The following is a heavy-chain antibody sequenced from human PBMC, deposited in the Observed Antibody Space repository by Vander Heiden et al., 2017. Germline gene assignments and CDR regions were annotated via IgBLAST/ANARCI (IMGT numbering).Heavy chain of an antibody. CDR3: ARDDSSGYYYAEWYFDL. J-gene: IGHJ2*01. D-gene: IGHD3-22*01. V-gene: IGHV1-69*01. CDR2: IIPIFGTA. CDR1: GGTFSSYA. Sequence: QVQLVQSGAEVKKPGSSVKVSCKASGGTFSSYAISWVRQAPGQGLEWMGGIIPIFGTANDAQKFQGRVTITADESTSTAYMELSSLRSEDTAVYYCARDDSSGYYYAEWYFDLWGRGTLVTVSS.